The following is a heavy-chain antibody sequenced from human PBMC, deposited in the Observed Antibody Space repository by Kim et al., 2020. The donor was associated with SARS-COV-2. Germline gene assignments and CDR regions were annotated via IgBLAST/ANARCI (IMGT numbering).Heavy chain of an antibody. CDR3: ARIYNLYDHHNSGPLWG. CDR2: ITQDGSEK. V-gene: IGHV3-7*01. J-gene: IGHJ4*02. CDR1: GFIFSSYC. D-gene: IGHD3-22*01. Sequence: GGSLRLSCAASGFIFSSYCMIWVRQTPGKGLEWVANITQDGSEKNYVESVKGRFTISRDNAKNSLYLQMNNLRAEDTAVYYCARIYNLYDHHNSGPLWGWGQGTLVTVSS.